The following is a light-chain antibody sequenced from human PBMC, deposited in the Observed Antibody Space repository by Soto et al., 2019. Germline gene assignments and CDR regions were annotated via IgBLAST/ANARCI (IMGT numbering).Light chain of an antibody. J-gene: IGKJ1*01. Sequence: EIVLTQSPGTLSLSPGERATLSCRASQSVNRFLAWFQQKPGQVPRLLIYGASNRATGIPDRFSGSGSETDFTLTINRLEPEEFAVYYCHHYVGSPWTCGQGTKVENK. CDR2: GAS. V-gene: IGKV3-20*01. CDR3: HHYVGSPWT. CDR1: QSVNRF.